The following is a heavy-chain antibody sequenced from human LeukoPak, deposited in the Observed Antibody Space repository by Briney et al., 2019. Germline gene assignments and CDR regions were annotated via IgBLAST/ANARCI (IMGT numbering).Heavy chain of an antibody. CDR3: ARPISSQGYFGVVTD. CDR1: GGSISSYY. V-gene: IGHV4-59*08. Sequence: SETLSLTCTVSGGSISSYYWGWIRQPPGKGLEWIGNIYHSGSPYYNPSLKSRVTISVDTSKNQFSLKLSSVTAADTAVYYCARPISSQGYFGVVTDWGQGTLVTVSS. D-gene: IGHD3-3*01. CDR2: IYHSGSP. J-gene: IGHJ1*01.